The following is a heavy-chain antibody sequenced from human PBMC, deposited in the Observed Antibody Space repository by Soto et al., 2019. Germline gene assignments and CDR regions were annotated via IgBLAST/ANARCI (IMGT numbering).Heavy chain of an antibody. D-gene: IGHD3-22*01. CDR2: IYYSGST. Sequence: QVQLQESGPGLVKPSETLSLTCTVSGGSISSYYWSWIRQPPGKGLEWIGYIYYSGSTNYNPSLKSRVTISVDTSKNQFSLKLSSVTAADTAVYYCARVDSSGYYLGDWGQGTLVTVSS. CDR1: GGSISSYY. CDR3: ARVDSSGYYLGD. V-gene: IGHV4-59*01. J-gene: IGHJ4*02.